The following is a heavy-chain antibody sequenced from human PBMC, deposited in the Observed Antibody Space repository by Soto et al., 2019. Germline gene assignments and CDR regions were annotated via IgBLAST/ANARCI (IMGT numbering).Heavy chain of an antibody. J-gene: IGHJ6*02. CDR1: GYTMTELS. D-gene: IGHD4-17*01. CDR3: ATNSATVTTHYYGMDV. CDR2: FDPEDGET. V-gene: IGHV1-24*01. Sequence: ASVKGACKVSGYTMTELSVHWVRQTKGKGLEWMGGFDPEDGETIYAQKFQGRVTMTEDTSTDTAYMDLSRLRSEDTAVYYCATNSATVTTHYYGMDVWGQGTTVTVSS.